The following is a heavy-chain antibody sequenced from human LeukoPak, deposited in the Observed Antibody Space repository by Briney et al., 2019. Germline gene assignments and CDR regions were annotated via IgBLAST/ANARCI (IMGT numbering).Heavy chain of an antibody. CDR2: IKSKTDGGTT. J-gene: IGHJ4*02. CDR1: GFTFSDYA. Sequence: PGGSLRLSCAASGFTFSDYAMHWVRQAPGKGLEWVGRIKSKTDGGTTDYAAPVKGRFTISRDDSKNTLYLQMKSLKTEDTAVYYCTTDGPYYDILTGYSHFDYWGQGTLVTVSS. V-gene: IGHV3-15*01. D-gene: IGHD3-9*01. CDR3: TTDGPYYDILTGYSHFDY.